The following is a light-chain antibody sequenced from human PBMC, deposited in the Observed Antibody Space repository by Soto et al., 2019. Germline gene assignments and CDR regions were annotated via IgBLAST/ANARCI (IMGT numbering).Light chain of an antibody. CDR1: QDVSIY. J-gene: IGKJ4*01. V-gene: IGKV3-11*01. CDR2: DAS. CDR3: QQRKHWPPLT. Sequence: TVLTQSPATLSLSPGERATLSCRASQDVSIYLAWFQQKPGQAPRLLIYDASNRATGIPARFSGSGSGTDFTLTISSLEPEDFAVYYCQQRKHWPPLTFGGGTKVEIK.